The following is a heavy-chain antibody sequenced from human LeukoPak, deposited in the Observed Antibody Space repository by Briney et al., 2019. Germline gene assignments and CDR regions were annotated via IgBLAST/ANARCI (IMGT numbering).Heavy chain of an antibody. CDR1: GLSFSDHW. V-gene: IGHV3-7*01. Sequence: GGSLRLSCAASGLSFSDHWMTWVRHPPGKGLEWVATIKQDGSVKYYLDSVKGRFTISRDNAKNTLYLQMNRLTVEDTAVYYCGRGMRDYYGLDYWGQGILVTVSS. CDR3: GRGMRDYYGLDY. D-gene: IGHD3-10*01. J-gene: IGHJ4*02. CDR2: IKQDGSVK.